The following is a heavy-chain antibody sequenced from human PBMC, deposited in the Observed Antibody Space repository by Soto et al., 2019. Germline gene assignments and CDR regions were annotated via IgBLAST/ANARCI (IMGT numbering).Heavy chain of an antibody. J-gene: IGHJ6*02. CDR1: GFTFSDYY. CDR3: ARGLNSSSWYGLGLYYYYYGMDV. V-gene: IGHV3-11*01. CDR2: ISSSGSTI. D-gene: IGHD6-13*01. Sequence: GGSPRLSCAASGFTFSDYYMSWIRQAPGKGLEWVSYISSSGSTIYYADSVKGRFTISRDNAKNSLYLQMNSLRAEDTAVYYCARGLNSSSWYGLGLYYYYYGMDVWGQGTTVTVSS.